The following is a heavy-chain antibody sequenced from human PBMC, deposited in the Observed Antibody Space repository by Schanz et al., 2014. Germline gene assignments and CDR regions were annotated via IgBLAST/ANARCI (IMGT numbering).Heavy chain of an antibody. Sequence: QVQLVQSGAEVKKPGASVKVSCKASGYTLTGFGVSWVRQAPGQGREWMGWISAYSGNSKYAQKLQGRVTMTTDTATNTAYMELSRLTSDDTAVCFCARENTAVAGMPRVMDVWGQGTTVTVTS. D-gene: IGHD6-19*01. CDR3: ARENTAVAGMPRVMDV. CDR2: ISAYSGNS. V-gene: IGHV1-18*01. J-gene: IGHJ6*02. CDR1: GYTLTGFG.